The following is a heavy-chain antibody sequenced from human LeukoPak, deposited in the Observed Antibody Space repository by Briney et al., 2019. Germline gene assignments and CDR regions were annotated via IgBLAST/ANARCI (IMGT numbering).Heavy chain of an antibody. CDR1: GYFINSNYY. D-gene: IGHD5-24*01. Sequence: SETLSLTCTVSGYFINSNYYWGWIRQPPAKGLEWIATISHSGSTYYNPSLKSRVTISVETSKNQFSLKLSSVTAADTAVYYCARINTIMATFDYWGQGTLVTVSS. CDR2: ISHSGST. V-gene: IGHV4-38-2*02. J-gene: IGHJ4*02. CDR3: ARINTIMATFDY.